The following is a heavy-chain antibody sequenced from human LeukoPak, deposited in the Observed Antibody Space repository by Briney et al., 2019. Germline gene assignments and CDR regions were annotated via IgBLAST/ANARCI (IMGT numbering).Heavy chain of an antibody. CDR2: ISAYNDNT. J-gene: IGHJ5*02. V-gene: IGHV1-18*01. CDR3: AGMIRGVPLDWFDP. D-gene: IGHD3-10*01. Sequence: ASVKVSCEASGYTFTNYVINWVRQAPGQGLEWMGWISAYNDNTNYVQKFQGRVTMTTDTSTSTAYMELRRLRSDDTAVYYCAGMIRGVPLDWFDPWGQGTLVTVSS. CDR1: GYTFTNYV.